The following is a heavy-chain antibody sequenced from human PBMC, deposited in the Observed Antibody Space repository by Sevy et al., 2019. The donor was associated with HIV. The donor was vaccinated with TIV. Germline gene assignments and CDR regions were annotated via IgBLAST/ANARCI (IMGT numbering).Heavy chain of an antibody. CDR3: AKVDWYYYDSSGYYPDY. J-gene: IGHJ4*02. CDR2: IRYDGSNK. Sequence: GESLKISCAASGFTFSSYGMHWVRQAPGKGLEWVAFIRYDGSNKYYAGSVKGRFTISRDNSKNTLYLQMNSLRAEDTAVYYCAKVDWYYYDSSGYYPDYWGQGTLVTVSS. V-gene: IGHV3-30*02. CDR1: GFTFSSYG. D-gene: IGHD3-22*01.